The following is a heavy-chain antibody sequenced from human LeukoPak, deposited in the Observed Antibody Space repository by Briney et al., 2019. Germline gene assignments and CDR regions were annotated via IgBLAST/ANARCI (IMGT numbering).Heavy chain of an antibody. CDR2: IKQDGSEK. CDR1: GFTFSNYW. J-gene: IGHJ4*02. CDR3: ARDGGRNFDY. Sequence: PGGSLRLSCAASGFTFSNYWMTWVRQAPGKGLEWVANIKQDGSEKYYVDSVKGRFTISRDNAKNSLYLQMNSLRAEDTAVYYCARDGGRNFDYWGQGTLVTVSS. V-gene: IGHV3-7*01.